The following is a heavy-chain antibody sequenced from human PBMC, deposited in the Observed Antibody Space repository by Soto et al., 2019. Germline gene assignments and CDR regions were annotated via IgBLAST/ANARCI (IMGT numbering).Heavy chain of an antibody. J-gene: IGHJ4*02. CDR2: IYSGGST. V-gene: IGHV3-53*04. CDR3: ARVGGLSRYDFWSGLV. D-gene: IGHD3-3*01. CDR1: GFTVSSNY. Sequence: GGSLRLSCAASGFTVSSNYMSWVRQAPGKGLEWVSVIYSGGSTYYADSVKGRFTISRHNSKNTLYLQMNSLRAEDTAVYYCARVGGLSRYDFWSGLVWGQGTLVTVSS.